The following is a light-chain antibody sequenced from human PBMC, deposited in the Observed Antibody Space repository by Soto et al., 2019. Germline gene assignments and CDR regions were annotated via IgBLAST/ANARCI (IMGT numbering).Light chain of an antibody. Sequence: DIPLTQSPSFLSASVGDRVTITCRASQGIISRYLAWYQQKPGKAPKLLIYAASTLQSGVPSRFSGSASGTEFTLTISSLQPEDFATYYCQQLNLYPPFTFGPGTKVDIK. CDR2: AAS. V-gene: IGKV1-9*01. J-gene: IGKJ3*01. CDR3: QQLNLYPPFT. CDR1: QGIISRY.